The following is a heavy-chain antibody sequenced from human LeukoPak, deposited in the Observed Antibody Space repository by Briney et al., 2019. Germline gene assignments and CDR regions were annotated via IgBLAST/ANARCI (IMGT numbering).Heavy chain of an antibody. CDR2: ISNDGSKK. J-gene: IGHJ4*02. Sequence: GGSLRLSCAASGFTFSSYVIHWVRQAPGKGLEWVAVISNDGSKKYYADSVKGRFTISRDNSKNTLYVQVNSLRAEDTAVYYCARDPAKFWSGHDYWGQGTLVTVSS. CDR1: GFTFSSYV. D-gene: IGHD3-3*01. V-gene: IGHV3-30*04. CDR3: ARDPAKFWSGHDY.